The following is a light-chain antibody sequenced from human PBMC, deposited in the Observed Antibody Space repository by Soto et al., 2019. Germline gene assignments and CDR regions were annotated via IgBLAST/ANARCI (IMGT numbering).Light chain of an antibody. CDR2: DAS. J-gene: IGKJ4*01. V-gene: IGKV1-33*01. CDR1: QDISNY. Sequence: DIQMTQSPSSLSASVGDRVTITCQASQDISNYLNWYPQKPGKDPKLLIYDASNLETGVPSRFSGSGSGTDFTFTISSLQPEDIAAYYCQQYDNLPALTFGGGTKVEIK. CDR3: QQYDNLPALT.